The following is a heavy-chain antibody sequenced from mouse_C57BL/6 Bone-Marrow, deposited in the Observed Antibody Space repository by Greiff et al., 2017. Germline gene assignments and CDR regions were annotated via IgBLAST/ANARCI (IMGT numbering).Heavy chain of an antibody. J-gene: IGHJ2*01. V-gene: IGHV1-81*01. Sequence: QVQLQQSGAELARPGASVKLSCKASGYNFTSYGISWVKQSTGQGLEWIGEIYPRSGNTYYNAKFKGKATLTSDKSSSTAYMELRSLTSEDSAVYFCARGVWLLRVWGQGTTLTVSS. CDR1: GYNFTSYG. CDR2: IYPRSGNT. D-gene: IGHD2-3*01. CDR3: ARGVWLLRV.